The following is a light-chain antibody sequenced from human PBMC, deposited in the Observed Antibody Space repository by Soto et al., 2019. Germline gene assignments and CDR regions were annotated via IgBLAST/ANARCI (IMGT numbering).Light chain of an antibody. V-gene: IGKV2-28*01. CDR3: MQGEQAPIT. Sequence: DLEMTQSPLSLRVTPGEPASISCKSSQSLLNSIGYNGLSWYLQKPGQSPRLLIYFGSNRASGVPDRLRGSIAGTYFTLQMSSVAAEDVRVYYCMQGEQAPITFGQGTRLETK. CDR1: QSLLNSIGYNG. J-gene: IGKJ5*01. CDR2: FGS.